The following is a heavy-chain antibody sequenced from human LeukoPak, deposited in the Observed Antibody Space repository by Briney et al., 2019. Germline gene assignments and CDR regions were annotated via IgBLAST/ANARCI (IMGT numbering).Heavy chain of an antibody. Sequence: SETLSLTRTVSGGSISSSSYYWGWIRQPPGKGLEWIGSIYYSGSTYYNPSLKSRVTISVDTSKNQFSLKLSSVTAADTAVYYCARGREGSNWGQGTLVTVSS. V-gene: IGHV4-39*07. CDR3: ARGREGSN. CDR2: IYYSGST. J-gene: IGHJ4*02. CDR1: GGSISSSSYY.